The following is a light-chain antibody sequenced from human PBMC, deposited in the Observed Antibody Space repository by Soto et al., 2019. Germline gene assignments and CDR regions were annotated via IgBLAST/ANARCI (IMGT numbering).Light chain of an antibody. CDR2: GAS. Sequence: EIVLTQSPGTLSLSPGERATLSCRASQSVSSSYLAWYQQKPGQAPTLLIYGASSRATGIPDRFSGSGSGTDFTLTISRLEPEDFAVYYRQQYGSSPTTFGQGTKVEIK. CDR3: QQYGSSPTT. CDR1: QSVSSSY. V-gene: IGKV3-20*01. J-gene: IGKJ1*01.